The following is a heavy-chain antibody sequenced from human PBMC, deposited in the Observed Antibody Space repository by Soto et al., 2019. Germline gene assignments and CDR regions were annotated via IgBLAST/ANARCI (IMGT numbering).Heavy chain of an antibody. J-gene: IGHJ4*02. V-gene: IGHV3-23*01. D-gene: IGHD2-2*01. Sequence: GGSLRLSCAASEFSFDDYAMSWVRQAPWKGLEWVSSITYTGVSTYYVDSVKGRFTISRDNSISTAYLQWSSLKASDTAMYYCARPACSSTSCPQDYWGQGTLVTVSS. CDR1: EFSFDDYA. CDR2: ITYTGVST. CDR3: ARPACSSTSCPQDY.